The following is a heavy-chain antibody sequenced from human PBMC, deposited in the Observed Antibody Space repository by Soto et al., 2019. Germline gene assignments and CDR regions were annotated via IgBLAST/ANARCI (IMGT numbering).Heavy chain of an antibody. D-gene: IGHD1-26*01. CDR2: IYYSGNT. CDR1: GGSISSGGYY. Sequence: QVQLQESGPGLVRPSQTLSLTCTVSGGSISSGGYYWGWIRQHPGKGLEWIGSIYYSGNTYYNPSLQSRVTISVDTSKDQFSRKLSSVTAADPAVYYCARARRGGVGDTPWFDYWGQGTLVTVSS. J-gene: IGHJ4*02. V-gene: IGHV4-31*03. CDR3: ARARRGGVGDTPWFDY.